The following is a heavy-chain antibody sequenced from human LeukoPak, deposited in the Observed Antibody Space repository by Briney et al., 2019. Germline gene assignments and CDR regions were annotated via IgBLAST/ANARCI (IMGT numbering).Heavy chain of an antibody. Sequence: EASVKVSRKASGGTFSSYAISWVRQAPGQGLEWMGGIIPIFGTANYAQKFQGRVTITADESTSTAYMELSSLRSEDTAVYYCARGPGGKTLNNWFDPWGQGTLVTASS. V-gene: IGHV1-69*13. CDR1: GGTFSSYA. CDR2: IIPIFGTA. J-gene: IGHJ5*02. D-gene: IGHD3-16*01. CDR3: ARGPGGKTLNNWFDP.